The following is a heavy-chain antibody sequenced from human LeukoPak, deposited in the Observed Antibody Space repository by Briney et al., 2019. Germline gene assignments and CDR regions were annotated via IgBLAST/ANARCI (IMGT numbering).Heavy chain of an antibody. CDR2: IIPIFGTA. CDR3: ARQTSTAMALDY. V-gene: IGHV1-69*06. Sequence: ASVKVSCKASGGTFSSYAVSWVRQAPGQGLEWMGGIIPIFGTANYAQKFQGRVTITADKSTSTAYMELSSLRSEDTAVYYCARQTSTAMALDYWGQGTLVTVSS. CDR1: GGTFSSYA. J-gene: IGHJ4*02. D-gene: IGHD5-18*01.